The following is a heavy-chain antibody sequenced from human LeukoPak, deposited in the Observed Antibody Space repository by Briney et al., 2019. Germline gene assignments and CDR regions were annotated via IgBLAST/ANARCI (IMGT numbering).Heavy chain of an antibody. CDR1: GFTFSSYS. J-gene: IGHJ3*02. CDR3: ARSANGGDAFDI. CDR2: ISSSSSYI. Sequence: GGSLRLSCAASGFTFSSYSMNWVRQAPGKGLEWVSSISSSSSYIYYADSVKGRFTISRDNAKNSLYLQMNSLRAEGTAVYYCARSANGGDAFDIWGQGTMVTVSS. V-gene: IGHV3-21*01.